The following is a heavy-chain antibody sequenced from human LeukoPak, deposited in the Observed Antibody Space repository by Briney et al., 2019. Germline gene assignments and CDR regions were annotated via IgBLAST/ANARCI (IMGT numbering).Heavy chain of an antibody. D-gene: IGHD6-19*01. CDR2: IYYSGST. V-gene: IGHV4-39*07. J-gene: IGHJ2*01. Sequence: SETLSLTCTVSGGSISSSSYYWGWIRQPPGKGLEWIGSIYYSGSTYYNPTLKSRVTISVDTSKNQFSLKLSSVTAADTAVYYCARGQQWLVRYFDLWGRGTLVTVSS. CDR1: GGSISSSSYY. CDR3: ARGQQWLVRYFDL.